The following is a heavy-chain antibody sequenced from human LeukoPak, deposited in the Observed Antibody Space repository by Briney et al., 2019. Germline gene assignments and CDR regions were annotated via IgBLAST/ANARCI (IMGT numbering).Heavy chain of an antibody. CDR3: AKRGYSYGFDY. Sequence: GGSLRLSCAASGSTFSSYAMSWVRQAPGKGLEWVSAISGSGGSTYYADSVKGRFTTSRDNSKNTLYLQMNSLRAEDTAVYYCAKRGYSYGFDYWGQGTLVTVSS. J-gene: IGHJ4*02. CDR2: ISGSGGST. D-gene: IGHD5-18*01. CDR1: GSTFSSYA. V-gene: IGHV3-23*01.